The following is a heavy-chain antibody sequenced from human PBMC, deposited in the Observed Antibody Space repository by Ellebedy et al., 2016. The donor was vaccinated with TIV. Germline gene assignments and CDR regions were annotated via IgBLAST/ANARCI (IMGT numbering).Heavy chain of an antibody. CDR2: INAGNGNT. Sequence: AASVKVSCKASGYTFTSYTVHWVRQAPGPRLEWMGWINAGNGNTKYSQKFQGRVTITRDTSASTAYMELSSLRSEDTAVYYCARDGGSYSDFDYWGQGTLVTVSS. V-gene: IGHV1-3*01. CDR3: ARDGGSYSDFDY. D-gene: IGHD1-26*01. J-gene: IGHJ4*02. CDR1: GYTFTSYT.